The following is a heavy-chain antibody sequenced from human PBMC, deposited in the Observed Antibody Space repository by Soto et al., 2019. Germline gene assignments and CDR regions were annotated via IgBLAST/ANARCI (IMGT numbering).Heavy chain of an antibody. CDR2: IYWNDDK. V-gene: IGHV2-5*01. D-gene: IGHD3-22*01. CDR1: GFSLSTSGVG. J-gene: IGHJ4*02. CDR3: ADGSESYVGSGFDK. Sequence: SGPTLVNPTQTLTLTCTFSGFSLSTSGVGVGWIRQPPGKALEWLALIYWNDDKRCSPSLKSRLTITKDTSKNQVVLTMTNMDAVDIASCLCADGSESYVGSGFDKWGQGTLVKVSS.